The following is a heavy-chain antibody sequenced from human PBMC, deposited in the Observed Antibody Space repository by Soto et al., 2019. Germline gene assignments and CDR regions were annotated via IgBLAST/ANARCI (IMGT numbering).Heavy chain of an antibody. D-gene: IGHD3-10*01. CDR3: AGSYYYGSGSYDQYNWFDP. Sequence: ILSLTCTVSGGSISSSSYYWGWIRQPPGKGLEWIGSIYYSGSTYYNPSLKSRVTISVDTSKNQFSLKLSSVTAADTAVYYCAGSYYYGSGSYDQYNWFDPWGQGTLVTVSS. CDR2: IYYSGST. V-gene: IGHV4-39*01. CDR1: GGSISSSSYY. J-gene: IGHJ5*02.